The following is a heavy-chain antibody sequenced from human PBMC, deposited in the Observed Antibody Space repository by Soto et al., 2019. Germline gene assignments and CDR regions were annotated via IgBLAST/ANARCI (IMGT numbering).Heavy chain of an antibody. Sequence: EVQLVESGGGLVQPGRSLRLSCAASGFTCDDYAMHWVRQAPGKGLEWVSGISWNSGSIGYADSVKGRFTISRDNAKNSLYLQMNSLRAEDTALYYCAKDTSAKYSNFDYWGQGTLVTVSS. CDR2: ISWNSGSI. D-gene: IGHD4-4*01. J-gene: IGHJ4*02. CDR1: GFTCDDYA. CDR3: AKDTSAKYSNFDY. V-gene: IGHV3-9*01.